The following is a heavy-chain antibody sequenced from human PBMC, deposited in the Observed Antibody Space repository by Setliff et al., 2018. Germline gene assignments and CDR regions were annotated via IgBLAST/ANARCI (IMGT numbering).Heavy chain of an antibody. D-gene: IGHD3-22*01. CDR1: GGTFSSYA. J-gene: IGHJ3*02. V-gene: IGHV1-69*06. Sequence: SVKVSCKASGGTFSSYAISWVRQAPGQGLEWMGRIIPIFGTANYAQKFQGRVTITADKSTSTAYMELSSLRSEDTAVHYCARPRQGYYDGQARDAFDIWGQGTMVTVSS. CDR3: ARPRQGYYDGQARDAFDI. CDR2: IIPIFGTA.